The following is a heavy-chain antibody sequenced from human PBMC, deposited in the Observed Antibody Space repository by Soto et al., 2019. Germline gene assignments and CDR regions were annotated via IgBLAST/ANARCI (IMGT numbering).Heavy chain of an antibody. J-gene: IGHJ3*02. Sequence: EVQLVESGGGLVKPGRSLRLSCTASGFTFGDYAMSWFRQAPGKGLVWVGFIRSKAYGGTTEYAASVKGRFTISRDDSKIIAYLQMNSLKTEDTAVYYCTAPWGGGYCSGGSCYFSEPDAFDIWGQGTMVTVSS. D-gene: IGHD2-15*01. CDR1: GFTFGDYA. CDR3: TAPWGGGYCSGGSCYFSEPDAFDI. V-gene: IGHV3-49*05. CDR2: IRSKAYGGTT.